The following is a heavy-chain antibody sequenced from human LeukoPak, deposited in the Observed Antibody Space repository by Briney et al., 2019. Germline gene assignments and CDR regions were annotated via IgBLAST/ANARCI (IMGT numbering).Heavy chain of an antibody. J-gene: IGHJ4*02. CDR1: GFTLSSYW. CDR2: IKQDGSEK. V-gene: IGHV3-7*01. Sequence: PGGSLRLSCAASGFTLSSYWMSWVRQAPGKGLEWVANIKQDGSEKYYVDSVKGRFTISRDNAKNSLYLQMNSLRAEDTAVYYCASAYYGYYFDYWGQGTLVTVSS. D-gene: IGHD3-10*01. CDR3: ASAYYGYYFDY.